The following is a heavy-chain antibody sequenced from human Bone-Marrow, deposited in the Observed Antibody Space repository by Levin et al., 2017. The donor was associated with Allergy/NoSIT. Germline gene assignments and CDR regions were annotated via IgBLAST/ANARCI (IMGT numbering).Heavy chain of an antibody. CDR1: GGSISSYY. Sequence: PSETLSLTCTVSGGSISSYYWSWIRQPPGKGLEWIGYIYYSGSTNYNPSLKSRVTISVDTSKNQFSLKLSSVTAADTAVYYCASSLWFGELSGEYVYGMDVWGQGTTVTVSS. CDR2: IYYSGST. CDR3: ASSLWFGELSGEYVYGMDV. J-gene: IGHJ6*02. D-gene: IGHD3-10*01. V-gene: IGHV4-59*01.